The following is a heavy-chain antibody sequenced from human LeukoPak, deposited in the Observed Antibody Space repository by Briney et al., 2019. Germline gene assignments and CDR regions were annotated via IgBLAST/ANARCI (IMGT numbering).Heavy chain of an antibody. V-gene: IGHV3-9*01. CDR1: GFTFDDYA. Sequence: GGSLRLSCAASGFTFDDYAMHWVRQAPGKGLEWVSGISWNSGSIGYADSVKGRFTISRDNAKNSLYLQMNSLRAEDTALYYCAKGYVYSSSPPSDYWGQGTLVNVSS. CDR2: ISWNSGSI. CDR3: AKGYVYSSSPPSDY. J-gene: IGHJ4*02. D-gene: IGHD6-6*01.